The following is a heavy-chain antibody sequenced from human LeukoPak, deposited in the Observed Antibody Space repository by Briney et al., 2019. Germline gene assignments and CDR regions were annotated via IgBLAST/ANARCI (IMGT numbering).Heavy chain of an antibody. CDR2: IKKDGSEK. V-gene: IGHV3-7*01. Sequence: GGSLRLSCAASGFTFSSYWMSWVRQAPGKGLEWVANIKKDGSEKYYVDSVKGRFTISRDNAKNTLYLQMNSLRVEDMAVYYCVRALTGTEDFWGQGTLVTVSS. J-gene: IGHJ4*02. D-gene: IGHD1-7*01. CDR3: VRALTGTEDF. CDR1: GFTFSSYW.